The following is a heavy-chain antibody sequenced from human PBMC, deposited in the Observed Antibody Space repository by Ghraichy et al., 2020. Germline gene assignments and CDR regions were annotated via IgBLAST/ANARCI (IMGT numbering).Heavy chain of an antibody. Sequence: ASVKVSCKASGYTFTGYYMHWVRQAPGQGLEWMGWINPNSGGTNYAQKFQGRVTMTRDTSISTAYMELSSLRADDTAVYFCARALGHWNYWIDYGMDVWGQGTTVTVSS. CDR3: ARALGHWNYWIDYGMDV. J-gene: IGHJ6*02. CDR2: INPNSGGT. V-gene: IGHV1-2*02. CDR1: GYTFTGYY. D-gene: IGHD1-7*01.